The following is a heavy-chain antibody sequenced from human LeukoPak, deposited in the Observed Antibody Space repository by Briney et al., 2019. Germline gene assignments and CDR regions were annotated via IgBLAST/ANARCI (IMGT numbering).Heavy chain of an antibody. J-gene: IGHJ4*02. CDR3: ARGFVPLATMSTGELGY. V-gene: IGHV4-30-2*01. CDR1: GGSISSGGYS. Sequence: SETLSLTCAVSGGSISSGGYSWSWIRQPPGKGLEWIGYIYHSGSTYYNPSLKSRVTISVDRSKNQFSLKLSSVTAADTAVYYCARGFVPLATMSTGELGYWGQGTLVTVSS. CDR2: IYHSGST. D-gene: IGHD5-12*01.